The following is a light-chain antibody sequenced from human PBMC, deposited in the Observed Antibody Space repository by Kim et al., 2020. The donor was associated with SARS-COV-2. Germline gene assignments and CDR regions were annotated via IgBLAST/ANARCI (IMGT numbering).Light chain of an antibody. CDR1: NSDIGDCKY. J-gene: IGLJ2*01. CDR3: SSYTTTRVLL. CDR2: DVN. V-gene: IGLV2-14*03. Sequence: GQSVAISCAGSNSDIGDCKYASWYQPHPGRAPQLVVYDVNERPSGVSPRFSGSKSGNTASLTISGRRAEDDAYYYCSSYTTTRVLLFGGGTQLTVL.